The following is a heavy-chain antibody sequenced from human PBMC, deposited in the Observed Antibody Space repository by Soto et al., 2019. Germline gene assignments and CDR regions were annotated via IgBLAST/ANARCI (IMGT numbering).Heavy chain of an antibody. CDR2: ISGYNGNT. CDR1: GYTFTSSG. D-gene: IGHD3-10*01. J-gene: IGHJ1*01. Sequence: QIQLVQSGAEVKEPGASVKVSCKASGYTFTSSGISWVRQAPGQGPEWMGWISGYNGNTNYAQKFQDRVTMTTDTSTSTAYMELRSLRSDDTAGYFCAGASSGHYGSQYFHHWGQGTLVTVSS. V-gene: IGHV1-18*04. CDR3: AGASSGHYGSQYFHH.